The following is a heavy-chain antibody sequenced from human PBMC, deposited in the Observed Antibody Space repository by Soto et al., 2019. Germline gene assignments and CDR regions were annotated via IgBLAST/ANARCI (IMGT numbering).Heavy chain of an antibody. CDR3: AGLMTTVVSNWFDH. CDR2: ISSSSNYI. CDR1: GFTFSSYS. D-gene: IGHD4-17*01. V-gene: IGHV3-21*01. Sequence: PXVSLSLSCAASGFTFSSYSMNWVRQAPGKGLEWVSSISSSSNYIYYADSVKGRFTISRDNAKNSLYLQMNSLRAEDTAVYYCAGLMTTVVSNWFDHWGQGTLVTV. J-gene: IGHJ5*02.